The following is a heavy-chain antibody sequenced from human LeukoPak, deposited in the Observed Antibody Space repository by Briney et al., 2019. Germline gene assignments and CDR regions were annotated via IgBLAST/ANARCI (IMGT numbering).Heavy chain of an antibody. J-gene: IGHJ4*02. Sequence: ASVKVSCKASGGTLSSYAISWVRQAPGQGLEWMGGIIPIFGTANYAQKFQGRVTITADKSTSTAYMELSSLRSEDTAVYYCARAMGIQLNLLYYWGQGTLVTVSS. CDR1: GGTLSSYA. D-gene: IGHD5-18*01. CDR3: ARAMGIQLNLLYY. V-gene: IGHV1-69*06. CDR2: IIPIFGTA.